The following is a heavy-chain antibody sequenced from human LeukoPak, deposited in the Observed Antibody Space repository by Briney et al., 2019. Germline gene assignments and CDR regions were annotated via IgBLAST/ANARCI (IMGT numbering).Heavy chain of an antibody. CDR2: IQQDGSEK. V-gene: IGHV3-7*01. D-gene: IGHD6-13*01. J-gene: IGHJ4*02. CDR1: GFTFNSYW. Sequence: GGSLRLSCAASGFTFNSYWMSWVRQAPGKGLERVANIQQDGSEKYYVDSVKGRFTISRDNAKNSLYLQMHSLRAEDTAVYYCARSHYSSSWYRGYYFDYWGQGTLVTVSS. CDR3: ARSHYSSSWYRGYYFDY.